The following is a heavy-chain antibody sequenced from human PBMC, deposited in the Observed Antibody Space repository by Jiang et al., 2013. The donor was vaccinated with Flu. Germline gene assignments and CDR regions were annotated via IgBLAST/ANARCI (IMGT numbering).Heavy chain of an antibody. CDR3: ARVICSSTSCYEDDYYYYGMDV. J-gene: IGHJ6*02. CDR2: IYYSGST. V-gene: IGHV4-31*03. CDR1: GGSISSGGYY. Sequence: SQTLSLTCTVSGGSISSGGYYWSWIRQHPGKGLEWIGYIYYSGSTYYNPSLKSRVTISVDTSKNQFSLKLSSVTAADTAVYYCARVICSSTSCYEDDYYYYGMDVWGQGTTVTVSS. D-gene: IGHD2-2*01.